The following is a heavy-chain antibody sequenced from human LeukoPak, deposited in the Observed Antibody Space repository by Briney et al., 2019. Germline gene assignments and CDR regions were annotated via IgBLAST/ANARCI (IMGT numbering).Heavy chain of an antibody. CDR3: ARRNHYDRKEIDY. CDR1: RFTFDDYG. J-gene: IGHJ4*02. CDR2: INWNGGIT. D-gene: IGHD3-22*01. Sequence: GGSLRLSCAASRFTFDDYGMSWVRQAPGKGLEWVSGINWNGGITDYAHSLKGRFTISRDNAKNSMYLQMNDLRAEYTAVYYCARRNHYDRKEIDYWGQGTLVTVSS. V-gene: IGHV3-20*04.